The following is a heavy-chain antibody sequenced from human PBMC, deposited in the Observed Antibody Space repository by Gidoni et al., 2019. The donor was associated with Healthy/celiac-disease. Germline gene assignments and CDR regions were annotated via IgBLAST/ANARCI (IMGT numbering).Heavy chain of an antibody. CDR3: ARDPGAVAGPFDY. V-gene: IGHV3-30*01. D-gene: IGHD6-19*01. J-gene: IGHJ4*02. CDR1: GFTFSSYD. CDR2: ISYDGSNK. Sequence: QVQLVESGGGVVQPGRSLRLSCAASGFTFSSYDMHWVHQAPGKGLEWVAVISYDGSNKYYADSVKGRFTISRDNSKNTLYLQMNSLRAEDTAVYYCARDPGAVAGPFDYWGQGTLVTVSS.